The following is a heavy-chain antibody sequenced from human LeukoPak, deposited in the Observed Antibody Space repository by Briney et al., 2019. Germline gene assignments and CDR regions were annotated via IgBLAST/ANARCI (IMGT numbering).Heavy chain of an antibody. V-gene: IGHV4-61*01. CDR1: GGSISSFSSYY. CDR2: IYYSGST. J-gene: IGHJ4*02. Sequence: SETLSLTCTVSGGSISSFSSYYWSWIRQPPGKGLEWIGYIYYSGSTKYNPSLKSRVTISLDTSKNQFSLKLTSVTAADTAVYYCARLHSGMYPLDYWGQGTLVTVSS. CDR3: ARLHSGMYPLDY. D-gene: IGHD1-26*01.